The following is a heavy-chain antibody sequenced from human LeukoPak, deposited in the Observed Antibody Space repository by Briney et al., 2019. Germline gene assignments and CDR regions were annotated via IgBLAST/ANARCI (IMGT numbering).Heavy chain of an antibody. CDR1: GGSISASY. D-gene: IGHD3-3*01. V-gene: IGHV4-59*01. CDR3: AKGSAVTDS. J-gene: IGHJ4*02. CDR2: IYHTGST. Sequence: SGTLSLTCTVSGGSISASYWSWIRQSPGKGLEWIGYIYHTGSTNYNPSLKSRVTISIDTSESQFSLKLSSVTAADTAVYYCAKGSAVTDSWGQGTLVTVSS.